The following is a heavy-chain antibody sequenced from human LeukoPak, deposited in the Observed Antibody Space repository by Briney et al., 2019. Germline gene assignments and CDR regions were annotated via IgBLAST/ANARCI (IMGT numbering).Heavy chain of an antibody. D-gene: IGHD3-22*01. CDR1: GGSMSGYF. Sequence: SETLSLTCTVSGGSMSGYFWSWIRQPPGKGLEWVGYIYYSGSTDYNPSLKSRVAISVDTSKNQFSLKLSSVTAADTAVYYCATDRGHYDSSLGYWGQGTLVTVSS. CDR2: IYYSGST. CDR3: ATDRGHYDSSLGY. J-gene: IGHJ4*02. V-gene: IGHV4-59*01.